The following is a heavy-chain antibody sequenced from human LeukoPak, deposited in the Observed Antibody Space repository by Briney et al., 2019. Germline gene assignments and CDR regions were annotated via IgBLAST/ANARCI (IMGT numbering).Heavy chain of an antibody. D-gene: IGHD3-22*01. V-gene: IGHV3-23*01. CDR1: VFTFSSYA. Sequence: GGPLRLSCGASVFTFSSYAMSWVRQAPGKGLEWVSAISGSGGSTYYADSEKGRFTISRDNSKNTLYLQMNSLRAEDTGVYYCAKSSITMIVVVYFDYWGQGTLVTVSS. CDR2: ISGSGGST. J-gene: IGHJ4*02. CDR3: AKSSITMIVVVYFDY.